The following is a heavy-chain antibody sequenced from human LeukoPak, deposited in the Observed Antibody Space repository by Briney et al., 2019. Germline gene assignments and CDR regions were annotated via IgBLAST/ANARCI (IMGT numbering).Heavy chain of an antibody. V-gene: IGHV4-30-2*01. Sequence: SETLSLTCAVSGGSISSGGYSWSWIRQPPGKGLEWIGYIYHSGSTYYNPSLKSRVTISVDRSKNQFSLKLSSVTAADTAVYYCASDHHWGQGTLVTVSS. CDR3: ASDHH. CDR1: GGSISSGGYS. J-gene: IGHJ4*02. CDR2: IYHSGST.